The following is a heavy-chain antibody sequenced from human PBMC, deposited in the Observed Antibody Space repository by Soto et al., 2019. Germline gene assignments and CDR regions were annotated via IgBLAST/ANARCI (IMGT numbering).Heavy chain of an antibody. V-gene: IGHV5-51*01. D-gene: IGHD2-2*01. CDR1: GYTFTDYW. J-gene: IGHJ6*02. Sequence: GESLKISCKGSGYTFTDYWIGWVRQLPGKGLEWMGIIYPGDSDTRYSPSFQGHVTITVDKSTSTAYLQWNTLKASDTAMYYCARHISSFRYYYYAMDVWGQGTTVTVSS. CDR3: ARHISSFRYYYYAMDV. CDR2: IYPGDSDT.